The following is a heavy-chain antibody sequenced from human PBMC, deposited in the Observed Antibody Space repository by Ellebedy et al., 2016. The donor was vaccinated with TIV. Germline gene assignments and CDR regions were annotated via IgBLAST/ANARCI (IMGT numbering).Heavy chain of an antibody. CDR2: IVASGAT. V-gene: IGHV4-39*01. CDR1: GGSISIGSDY. Sequence: MPSETLSLTCTVSGGSISIGSDYWGWIRQSPGKWLEWIGHIVASGATDYNPSLKTRVTMSVETSKNHLSLDLSSVTAADSAVYFCARQGSKDALDIWGQGTLVTVSS. CDR3: ARQGSKDALDI. J-gene: IGHJ3*02.